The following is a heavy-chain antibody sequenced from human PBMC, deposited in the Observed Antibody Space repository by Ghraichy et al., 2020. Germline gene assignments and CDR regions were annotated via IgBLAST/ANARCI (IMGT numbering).Heavy chain of an antibody. CDR2: ITSSGRTI. CDR3: AREMEMYNSGWV. V-gene: IGHV3-48*03. CDR1: GFIFRNYE. Sequence: GGSLRLSCEASGFIFRNYEMNWVRQAPGKGLEWVAYITSSGRTINYADSLKGRFTISRDNAKDLLYLQMNGLRAEDTATYYCAREMEMYNSGWVWGRGTLVTVSS. D-gene: IGHD6-19*01. J-gene: IGHJ4*02.